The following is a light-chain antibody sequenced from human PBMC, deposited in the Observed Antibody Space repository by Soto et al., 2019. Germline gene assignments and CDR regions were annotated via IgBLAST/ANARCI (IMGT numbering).Light chain of an antibody. CDR3: SSYSGTNYQYV. CDR1: SSDVGGYNY. V-gene: IGLV2-8*01. CDR2: EVS. J-gene: IGLJ1*01. Sequence: QSVLTQPPSASGSFGQSVTISCTGTSSDVGGYNYVSWYQQHPGKAPKLMIYEVSERPSGVPDRFSGSKSGNTASPTVSGLQADDEADYYCSSYSGTNYQYVFGTGTKVTVL.